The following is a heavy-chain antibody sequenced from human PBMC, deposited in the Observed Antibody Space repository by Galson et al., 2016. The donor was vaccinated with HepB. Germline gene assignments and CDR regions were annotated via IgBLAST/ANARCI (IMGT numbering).Heavy chain of an antibody. CDR3: ARIKYSGYNPGLFFDS. CDR2: ITNSGST. CDR1: GGSISGYF. D-gene: IGHD5-12*01. V-gene: IGHV4-59*12. Sequence: SETLSLTCSVSGGSISGYFWSWIRQSPGKGLEWIGYITNSGSTDYNPSLKSRVAISIDTSERQFSLKLSSVTAADTAVYYCARIKYSGYNPGLFFDSWGQGILVSVSS. J-gene: IGHJ4*02.